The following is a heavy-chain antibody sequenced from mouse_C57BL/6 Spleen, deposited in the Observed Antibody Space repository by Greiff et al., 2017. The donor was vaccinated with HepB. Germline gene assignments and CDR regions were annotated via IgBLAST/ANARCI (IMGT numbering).Heavy chain of an antibody. J-gene: IGHJ4*01. Sequence: EVKLQQSGPELVKPGASVKISCKASGYTFTDYYMNWVKQSHGKSLEWIGDINPNNGGTSYNQKFKGKATLTVDKSSSTAYMELRSLTSEDSAVYYCARSRRGDYAMDYWGQGTSVTVSS. CDR1: GYTFTDYY. V-gene: IGHV1-26*01. CDR2: INPNNGGT. CDR3: ARSRRGDYAMDY.